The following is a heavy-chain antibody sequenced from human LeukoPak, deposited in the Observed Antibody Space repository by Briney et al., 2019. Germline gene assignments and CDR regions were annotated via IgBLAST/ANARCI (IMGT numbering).Heavy chain of an antibody. Sequence: PGWSLRLSCAASGFTFSSYAMHWVRQAPGKGLEWVAVISYDGSNKYYADSVKGRFTISRDNSKNTLYLQMNSLRAEDTAVYYCASTSRYSSYRLHDAFDIWGQGTMVTVSS. CDR3: ASTSRYSSYRLHDAFDI. CDR1: GFTFSSYA. V-gene: IGHV3-30-3*01. D-gene: IGHD6-13*01. CDR2: ISYDGSNK. J-gene: IGHJ3*02.